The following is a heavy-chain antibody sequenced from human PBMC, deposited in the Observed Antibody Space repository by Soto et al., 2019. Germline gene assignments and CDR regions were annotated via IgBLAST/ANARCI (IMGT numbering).Heavy chain of an antibody. CDR3: ARGSIVGATKSDY. J-gene: IGHJ4*02. V-gene: IGHV1-8*01. D-gene: IGHD1-26*01. Sequence: ASVKVSCKASGYTFSSYVISWVRQAPGQGLEWMGWMNPNSGNTGYAQKFQGRVTMTRNTSISTAYMELSSLRSEDTAVYYCARGSIVGATKSDYWGQGTLVTVSS. CDR1: GYTFSSYV. CDR2: MNPNSGNT.